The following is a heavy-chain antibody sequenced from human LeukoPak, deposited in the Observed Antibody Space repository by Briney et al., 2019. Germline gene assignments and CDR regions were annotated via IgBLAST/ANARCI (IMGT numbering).Heavy chain of an antibody. V-gene: IGHV5-51*01. CDR2: IYGGDSET. CDR1: GYSFTAYW. D-gene: IGHD6-13*01. CDR3: ARLSEELEAHFDF. J-gene: IGHJ4*02. Sequence: GESLKISCRGSGYSFTAYWIAWVRQMPGKGLEWMGVIYGGDSETRYSPSFQGHVTISADKSISTAYLQWSSLKASDTAMYYCARLSEELEAHFDFWGQGTPVTVSS.